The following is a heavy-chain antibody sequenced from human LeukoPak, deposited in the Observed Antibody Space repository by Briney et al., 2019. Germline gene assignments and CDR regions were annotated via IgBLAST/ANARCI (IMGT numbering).Heavy chain of an antibody. V-gene: IGHV4-39*07. CDR2: IYYSGST. D-gene: IGHD4-23*01. CDR1: GGSISSSSYY. J-gene: IGHJ4*02. Sequence: SETLSLTCTVSGGSISSSSYYWGWIRQPPGKGLEWIGSIYYSGSTYYNPSLKSRVTISVDTSKNQFSLKLSSVTAADTAVYYCAREGGTVVTPDYWGQGTLVTVSS. CDR3: AREGGTVVTPDY.